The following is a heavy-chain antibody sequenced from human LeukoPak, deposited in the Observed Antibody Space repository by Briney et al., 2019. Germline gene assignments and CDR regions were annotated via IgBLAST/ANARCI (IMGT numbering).Heavy chain of an antibody. J-gene: IGHJ4*02. Sequence: GRSLRLSCAASGFTFSSYAVRWVRQAPGKGLEWVAVISYDGGNKYYADSVKGRFTISRDNSKNTLYLQMNSLRAEDTAVYYCARDHTGAYCTNGVCYSFDYWGQGTLVTVSS. CDR3: ARDHTGAYCTNGVCYSFDY. CDR2: ISYDGGNK. D-gene: IGHD2-8*01. V-gene: IGHV3-30-3*01. CDR1: GFTFSSYA.